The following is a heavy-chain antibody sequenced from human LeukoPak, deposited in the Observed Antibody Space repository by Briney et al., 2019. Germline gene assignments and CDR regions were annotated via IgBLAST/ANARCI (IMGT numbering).Heavy chain of an antibody. V-gene: IGHV4-39*07. CDR1: GGSISSSNFY. CDR2: IYYSGGT. CDR3: ARGVQLRYFDY. Sequence: SETLSLTCTVSGGSISSSNFYWGWIRQPPGKGLEWIGSIYYSGGTYYNPSLKSRVTISIDTSKNQFSLKLSSVTAADTAVYYCARGVQLRYFDYWGQGTLVTVSS. J-gene: IGHJ4*02. D-gene: IGHD6-13*01.